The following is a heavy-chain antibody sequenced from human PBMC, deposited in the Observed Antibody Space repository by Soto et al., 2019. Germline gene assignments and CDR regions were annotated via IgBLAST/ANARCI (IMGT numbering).Heavy chain of an antibody. CDR1: GFTFSSYG. D-gene: IGHD4-4*01. V-gene: IGHV3-30*18. CDR2: ISYDGSNK. J-gene: IGHJ4*02. CDR3: AKSGTTDSQYDFDY. Sequence: GGSLRLSCAASGFTFSSYGMHWVRQAPGKGLEWVAVISYDGSNKYYADSVKGRFTISRDNSKNTLYLQMNSLRAEDTAVYYCAKSGTTDSQYDFDYWGQGTLVTVSS.